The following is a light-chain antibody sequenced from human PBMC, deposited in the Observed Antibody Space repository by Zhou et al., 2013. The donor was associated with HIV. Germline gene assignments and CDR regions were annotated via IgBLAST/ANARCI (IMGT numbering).Light chain of an antibody. CDR3: QQTYSVPLT. J-gene: IGKJ4*01. V-gene: IGKV1-39*01. CDR2: HAS. Sequence: DIQMTQSPASLSASVGDRVTITCRASLNIRKSLNWYQHRPGKTPKLLIFHASDLQSGVPRRFNGTGSGTEFILTIDTLQREDLATYFCQQTYSVPLTFGGGTKV. CDR1: LNIRKS.